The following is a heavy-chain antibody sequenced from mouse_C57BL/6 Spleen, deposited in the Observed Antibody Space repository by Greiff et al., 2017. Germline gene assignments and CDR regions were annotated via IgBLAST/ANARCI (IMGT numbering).Heavy chain of an antibody. CDR2: IYPGSGST. Sequence: VQLQQPGAELVKPGASVKMSCKASGYTFTSYWITWVKQRPGQGLEWIGDIYPGSGSTNYNEKFKSKATLTVDTSSSTAYMQLSSLTSEDSAVYYCARYYYGIMRLGYFDYWGQGTTLTVSS. J-gene: IGHJ2*01. CDR3: ARYYYGIMRLGYFDY. V-gene: IGHV1-55*01. D-gene: IGHD1-1*01. CDR1: GYTFTSYW.